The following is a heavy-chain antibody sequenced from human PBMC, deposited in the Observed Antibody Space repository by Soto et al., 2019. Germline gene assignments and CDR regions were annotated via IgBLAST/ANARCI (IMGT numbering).Heavy chain of an antibody. V-gene: IGHV4-59*01. Sequence: SETLSLTCTVSGGSISSYYWSWIRQPPGKGLEWIGYIYYSGSTNYNPSLKSRVTISVDTSKNQFSLKLSSVTAADTAVYYCASGLYSSSWPRNYYYYYGMDVWGQGTTVTVSS. CDR2: IYYSGST. D-gene: IGHD6-13*01. CDR3: ASGLYSSSWPRNYYYYYGMDV. J-gene: IGHJ6*02. CDR1: GGSISSYY.